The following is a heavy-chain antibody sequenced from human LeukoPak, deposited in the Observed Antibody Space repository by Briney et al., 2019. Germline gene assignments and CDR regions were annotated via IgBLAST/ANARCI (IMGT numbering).Heavy chain of an antibody. D-gene: IGHD6-13*01. V-gene: IGHV3-7*01. J-gene: IGHJ2*01. CDR3: ARDSASIAAAVYWYFDL. CDR2: IKQDGGEK. CDR1: GFTFSSYW. Sequence: GGSLRLSCAASGFTFSSYWMSWVRQAPGKGLEWVANIKQDGGEKYYVDSVKGRFTISRDNSKNTLYLQMNSLRAEDSAVYFCARDSASIAAAVYWYFDLWGRGTLVTVSS.